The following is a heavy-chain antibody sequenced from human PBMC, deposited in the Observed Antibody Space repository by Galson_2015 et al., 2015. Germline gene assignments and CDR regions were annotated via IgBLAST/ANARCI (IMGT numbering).Heavy chain of an antibody. CDR1: GFTFSSYA. J-gene: IGHJ6*02. CDR2: IRSNGGST. V-gene: IGHV3-64*01. CDR3: ASLCWEQLDGNKIYYYYGMDV. Sequence: SLRLSCAASGFTFSSYAMHWVRQAPGKGLEYVSAIRSNGGSTYYANSVKGRFTISRDNSKNTLYLQMGSLRAEDMAVYYCASLCWEQLDGNKIYYYYGMDVWGQGTTVTVSS. D-gene: IGHD6-13*01.